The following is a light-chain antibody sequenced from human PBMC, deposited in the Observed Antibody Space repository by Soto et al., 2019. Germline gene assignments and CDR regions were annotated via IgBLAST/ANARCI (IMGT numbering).Light chain of an antibody. CDR1: QSVSSN. V-gene: IGKV3-20*01. CDR3: QQYGSSAWT. J-gene: IGKJ1*01. Sequence: EIVRTQYPASLYVYPGERATLSCRASQSVSSNLAWYQQKPGQAPRLLIYGASTRATGIPDRFSGSGSGTDFTLTISRLEPEDFAVYYCQQYGSSAWTFGQGTKVDIK. CDR2: GAS.